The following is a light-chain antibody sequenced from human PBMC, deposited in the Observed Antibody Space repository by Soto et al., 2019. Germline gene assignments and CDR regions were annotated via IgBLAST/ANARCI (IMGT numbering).Light chain of an antibody. CDR1: SSNIGSNT. CDR2: SNN. J-gene: IGLJ2*01. CDR3: AAWDDSLNGVV. Sequence: QSVLTQPPSASGTPGQRVTISCSGSSSNIGSNTVNWYQQLPGTAPKLLIYSNNQRPSGVPDRFSGSKSGTSASLAISGLPSEDDADYYCAAWDDSLNGVVFVGGTKLTVL. V-gene: IGLV1-44*01.